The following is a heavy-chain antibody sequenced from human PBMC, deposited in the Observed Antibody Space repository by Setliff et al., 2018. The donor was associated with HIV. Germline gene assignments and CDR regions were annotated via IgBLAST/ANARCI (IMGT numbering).Heavy chain of an antibody. D-gene: IGHD6-6*01. CDR2: IGPSGSST. CDR1: AYTFNSYY. CDR3: AREHIAARSVDY. Sequence: ASVKVSCKTSAYTFNSYYMHWIRQAPGQGLEWMGLIGPSGSSTTYAQNFQGRVTMSRDTSTNTVYMELSSLRSEDTAVYYCAREHIAARSVDYCGQGTLGTVSS. V-gene: IGHV1-46*02. J-gene: IGHJ4*02.